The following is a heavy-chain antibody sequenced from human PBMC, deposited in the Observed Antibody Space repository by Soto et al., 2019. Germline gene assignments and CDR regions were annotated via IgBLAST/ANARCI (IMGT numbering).Heavy chain of an antibody. Sequence: GASVKVSCKASGYTFTSYGISWVRQAPGQGLEWMGWISAYSGNTNYAQKLQGRVTMTTDTSTSTAYMELRSLRSDDTAVYYCARDREEAAAGRRHWFDPWGQGTRVTVSS. CDR3: ARDREEAAAGRRHWFDP. CDR2: ISAYSGNT. CDR1: GYTFTSYG. D-gene: IGHD6-13*01. J-gene: IGHJ5*02. V-gene: IGHV1-18*04.